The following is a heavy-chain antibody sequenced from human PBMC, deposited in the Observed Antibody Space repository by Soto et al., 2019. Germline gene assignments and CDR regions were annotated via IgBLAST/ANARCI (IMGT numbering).Heavy chain of an antibody. CDR2: NRRKANSYTT. Sequence: EVQLVESGGGLVQPGGSLRLSCAASGLIFSDYHMDWVRQAPGTGLEWVGRNRRKANSYTTEYAASVKGRFTISRDDSKNSLYLQMNSLKSEDTAVYYCAMLGGWSGGSSGMDVWGQGTTVTVSS. CDR1: GLIFSDYH. D-gene: IGHD6-19*01. J-gene: IGHJ6*02. V-gene: IGHV3-72*01. CDR3: AMLGGWSGGSSGMDV.